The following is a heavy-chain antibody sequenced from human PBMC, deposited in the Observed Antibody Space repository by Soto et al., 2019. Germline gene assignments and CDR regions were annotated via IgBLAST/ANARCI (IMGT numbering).Heavy chain of an antibody. D-gene: IGHD3-22*01. CDR3: ARDPRPYYYDGGGYYDY. J-gene: IGHJ4*02. Sequence: GGSLRLSCAASGFTFSTYTMHWVRQAPGKGLEWVAVISYDGNNKYYVDSVKGRFTISRDNSKNTLYLQMNSLRAEDTAVYYCARDPRPYYYDGGGYYDYWGQGTLVTAPQ. CDR1: GFTFSTYT. CDR2: ISYDGNNK. V-gene: IGHV3-30-3*01.